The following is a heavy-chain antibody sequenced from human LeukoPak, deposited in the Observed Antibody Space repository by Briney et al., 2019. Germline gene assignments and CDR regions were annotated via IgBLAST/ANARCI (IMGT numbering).Heavy chain of an antibody. CDR3: ARSRGPNTFGGVHDY. D-gene: IGHD3-16*01. Sequence: PGGSLRLSCAASVFTFNSYGMSWVRDAPGKGLECVSGIRDSGGSKYYADSVKGGFTIPRENSKNTLYLQMNRLRAEDTAVYYCARSRGPNTFGGVHDYWGQGTLVTVSS. CDR1: VFTFNSYG. J-gene: IGHJ4*02. CDR2: IRDSGGSK. V-gene: IGHV3-23*01.